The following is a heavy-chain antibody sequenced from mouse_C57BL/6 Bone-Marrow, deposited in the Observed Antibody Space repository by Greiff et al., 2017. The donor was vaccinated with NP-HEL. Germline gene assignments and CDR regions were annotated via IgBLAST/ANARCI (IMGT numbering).Heavy chain of an antibody. CDR2: ISSGSSTI. V-gene: IGHV5-17*01. CDR3: ARGAKRFAY. J-gene: IGHJ3*01. D-gene: IGHD1-3*01. CDR1: GFTFSDYG. Sequence: EVKVEESGGGLVKPGGSLKLSCAASGFTFSDYGMHWVRQAPEKGLEWVAYISSGSSTIYYADTVKGRFTISRDNAKNTLFLQMTSLRSEDTAMYYCARGAKRFAYWGQGTLVTVSA.